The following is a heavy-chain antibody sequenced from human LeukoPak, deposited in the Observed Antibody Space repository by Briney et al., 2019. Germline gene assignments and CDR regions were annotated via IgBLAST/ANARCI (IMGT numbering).Heavy chain of an antibody. CDR2: ISSSSSYI. Sequence: PGGSLRLSCAASGFTFSSYSMNWVRQAPGKGLEWVSSISSSSSYIYYADSVKGRFTISRDNSKNTLYLQMKSLRAEDTAIYYCTKDPPLMITFGGVISWGQGTLVTVSS. CDR3: TKDPPLMITFGGVIS. CDR1: GFTFSSYS. D-gene: IGHD3-16*02. V-gene: IGHV3-21*04. J-gene: IGHJ5*02.